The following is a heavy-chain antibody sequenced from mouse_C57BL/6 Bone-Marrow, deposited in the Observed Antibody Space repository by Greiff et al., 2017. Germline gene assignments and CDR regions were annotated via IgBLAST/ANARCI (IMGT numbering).Heavy chain of an antibody. CDR3: ARDNYGTDV. J-gene: IGHJ1*03. D-gene: IGHD1-1*01. Sequence: EVQLVESEGGLVQPGSSMKLSCTASGFTFSDYYMAWVRQVPEKGLEWVANINHDGSSTYYLDSLKSRFIISRDNAKNILYLQMSSLKSEDTATYYCARDNYGTDVWGTGTTVTVSS. CDR1: GFTFSDYY. V-gene: IGHV5-16*01. CDR2: INHDGSST.